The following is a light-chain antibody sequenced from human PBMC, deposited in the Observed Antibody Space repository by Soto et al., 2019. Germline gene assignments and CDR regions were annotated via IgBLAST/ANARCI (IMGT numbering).Light chain of an antibody. CDR3: QQYRRFSWT. CDR2: KSS. Sequence: DIQMTQSPSTLSASVGDRVTITCRASQSIDNWLAWYQQKPGKAPKLLIYKSSILQTGVPSRFSGSGSGTEFTLTINSLQPDDVGSYFCQQYRRFSWTFGQGTKVEIK. V-gene: IGKV1-5*03. J-gene: IGKJ1*01. CDR1: QSIDNW.